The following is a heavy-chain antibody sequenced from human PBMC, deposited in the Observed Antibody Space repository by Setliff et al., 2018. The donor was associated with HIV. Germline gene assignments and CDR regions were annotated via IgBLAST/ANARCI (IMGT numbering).Heavy chain of an antibody. V-gene: IGHV1-69*13. CDR1: GYTFTGHY. Sequence: SVTVSCKASGYTFTGHYIHWVRQAPGQGLEWMGGVVPTIHEATYAQKFQGRVTITADESATTVYMEMSGLTSEDTAIYYCARGADASGYFYRAYFQHWGQGTLVTVSS. CDR2: VVPTIHEA. CDR3: ARGADASGYFYRAYFQH. J-gene: IGHJ1*01. D-gene: IGHD3-22*01.